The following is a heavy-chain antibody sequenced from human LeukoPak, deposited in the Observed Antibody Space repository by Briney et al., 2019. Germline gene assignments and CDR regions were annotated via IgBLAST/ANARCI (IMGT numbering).Heavy chain of an antibody. CDR1: GFTVSSNY. J-gene: IGHJ6*03. D-gene: IGHD4-11*01. Sequence: GGSLRLSCAASGFTVSSNYMSWVRQAPGKGLEWVSVIYSGGSTYYADSVKGRFTISRDNSKNTLYLQMNSLRAEDTAVYYCARGGVDYRNYYYMDVLGKGTTVTVSS. CDR3: ARGGVDYRNYYYMDV. V-gene: IGHV3-53*01. CDR2: IYSGGST.